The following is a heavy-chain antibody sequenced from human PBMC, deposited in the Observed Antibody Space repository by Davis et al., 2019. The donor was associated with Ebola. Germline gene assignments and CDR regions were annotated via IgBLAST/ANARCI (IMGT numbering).Heavy chain of an antibody. J-gene: IGHJ4*02. CDR3: ARETKGDYDY. CDR2: INGNGDRT. Sequence: PGGSLRLSCAASGFTFTNYPMHWVRQAPGEGLESVSAINGNGDRTYYANSVKGRFTISRDNSKNMLYLQMGSLRIDDMSVYYCARETKGDYDYWGQGTLVTVSS. V-gene: IGHV3-64*01. CDR1: GFTFTNYP. D-gene: IGHD2-21*01.